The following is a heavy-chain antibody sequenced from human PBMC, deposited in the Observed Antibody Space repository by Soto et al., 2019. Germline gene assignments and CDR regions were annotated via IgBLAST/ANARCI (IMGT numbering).Heavy chain of an antibody. D-gene: IGHD6-19*01. CDR1: GGTFSSYA. J-gene: IGHJ3*02. CDR3: AREMAVATDDAFDI. CDR2: IIPIFGTA. Sequence: SVKVSCKASGGTFSSYAISWVRQAPGQGLEWMGGIIPIFGTANYAQRFQGRVTITADKSTSTAYMELSSLRSEDTAVYYCAREMAVATDDAFDIWGQGTMVTVSS. V-gene: IGHV1-69*06.